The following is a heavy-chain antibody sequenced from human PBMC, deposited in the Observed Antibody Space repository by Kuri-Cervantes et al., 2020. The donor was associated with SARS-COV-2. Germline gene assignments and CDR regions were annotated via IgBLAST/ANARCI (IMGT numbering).Heavy chain of an antibody. D-gene: IGHD3-22*01. CDR2: INPNSGGT. V-gene: IGHV1-2*02. Sequence: ASVKVSCKASGYTFTGYYMHWVRQAPGQGLEWMGWINPNSGGTNYAQKFQGRVTMTRDTSISTAYMELSRLRSDDTAVYYCATPSYYDSSGSYDAFDIWVQGTMVTVSS. J-gene: IGHJ3*02. CDR1: GYTFTGYY. CDR3: ATPSYYDSSGSYDAFDI.